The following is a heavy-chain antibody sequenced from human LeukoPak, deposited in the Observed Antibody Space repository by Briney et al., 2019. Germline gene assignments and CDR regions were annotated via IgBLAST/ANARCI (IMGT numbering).Heavy chain of an antibody. V-gene: IGHV4-31*03. Sequence: KSSQTLSLTCTVSGGSISSGGYYWSWIRQHPGKGLEWIGYIYYSGSTNYNPSLESRVTISVDTSKNQFSLKLSSVTAADTAVYYCARGPTLHYYDGSGYYYFDYWGQGNLVTVSS. D-gene: IGHD3-22*01. CDR1: GGSISSGGYY. J-gene: IGHJ4*02. CDR3: ARGPTLHYYDGSGYYYFDY. CDR2: IYYSGST.